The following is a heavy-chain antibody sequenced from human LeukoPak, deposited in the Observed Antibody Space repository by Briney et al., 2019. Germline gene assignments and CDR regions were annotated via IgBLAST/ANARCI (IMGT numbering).Heavy chain of an antibody. CDR3: ARGVGSGSYYKGPDAFDI. CDR2: ISSSGSTI. CDR1: GFTFSDYY. V-gene: IGHV3-11*04. D-gene: IGHD3-10*01. Sequence: GGSLRLSCAASGFTFSDYYMSWIRQAPGKGLEWVSYISSSGSTIYYADSVKGRFTISRDNAKNSLYLQMNSLRAEDTAVYYCARGVGSGSYYKGPDAFDIWGQGTMVTVSS. J-gene: IGHJ3*02.